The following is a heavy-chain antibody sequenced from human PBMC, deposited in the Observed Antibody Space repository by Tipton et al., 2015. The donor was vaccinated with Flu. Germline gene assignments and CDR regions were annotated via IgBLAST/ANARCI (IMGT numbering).Heavy chain of an antibody. Sequence: LRLSCTVSGGSMRSYYWSWVRRPAGKGLEWIGRMYTSGTTKYNPSLKSRVTMSVDTTKNQFSLKLSSVTAADTAVYYCARGSGSGTYMIFDFWGQGTLVTVSS. CDR3: ARGSGSGTYMIFDF. V-gene: IGHV4-4*07. J-gene: IGHJ5*01. CDR1: GGSMRSYY. D-gene: IGHD3-10*01. CDR2: MYTSGTT.